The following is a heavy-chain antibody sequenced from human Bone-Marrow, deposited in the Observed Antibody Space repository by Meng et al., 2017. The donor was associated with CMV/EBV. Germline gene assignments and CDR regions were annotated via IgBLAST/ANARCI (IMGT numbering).Heavy chain of an antibody. D-gene: IGHD3-10*01. Sequence: GGSLRLSCAASGFTFSSSWMHWARQAPGKGLVWVSHINSDGSDTKYADSVKGRFTISRDNAKNTLYLQMNTLRAEDTAVYYCVKGGHLGDYWGQGTLVTFSS. J-gene: IGHJ4*02. CDR2: INSDGSDT. CDR3: VKGGHLGDY. V-gene: IGHV3-74*03. CDR1: GFTFSSSW.